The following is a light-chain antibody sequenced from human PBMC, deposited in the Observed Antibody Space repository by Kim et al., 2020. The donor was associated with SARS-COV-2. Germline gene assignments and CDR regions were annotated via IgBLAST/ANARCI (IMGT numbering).Light chain of an antibody. CDR2: EVS. J-gene: IGLJ2*01. CDR3: CSYAGSSTSV. V-gene: IGLV2-23*02. Sequence: SITTSCTGASHDFGIYNLFPWSQQHPGKAPRLMIYEVSKRPSGVSNRFSGSKSGNTASLTISGLQAEDEADYYCCSYAGSSTSVFGGGTQLTVL. CDR1: SHDFGIYNL.